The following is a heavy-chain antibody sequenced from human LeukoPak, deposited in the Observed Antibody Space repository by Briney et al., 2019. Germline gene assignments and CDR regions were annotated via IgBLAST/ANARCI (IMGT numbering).Heavy chain of an antibody. J-gene: IGHJ6*03. Sequence: GGSLRLSCAASGFTFSSYEMNWVRQAPGKGLEWVSYISSSGSTIYYADSVKGRFTISRDNAKNSLYLQMNSLRAEDTAVYYCASGVGATNYYYYMDVWGKGTTVTISS. V-gene: IGHV3-48*03. D-gene: IGHD1-26*01. CDR2: ISSSGSTI. CDR3: ASGVGATNYYYYMDV. CDR1: GFTFSSYE.